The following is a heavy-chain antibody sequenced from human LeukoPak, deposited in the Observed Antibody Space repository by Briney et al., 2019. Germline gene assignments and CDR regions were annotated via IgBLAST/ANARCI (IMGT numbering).Heavy chain of an antibody. V-gene: IGHV1-3*01. Sequence: AGNRNTNYSQKFPGRVTITRDTSGSTAYMELRSLRSEDTAVYYCARDRDDYVWGSSSRYFDYWGQGTLVTVSS. J-gene: IGHJ4*02. D-gene: IGHD3-16*01. CDR3: ARDRDDYVWGSSSRYFDY. CDR2: AGNRNT.